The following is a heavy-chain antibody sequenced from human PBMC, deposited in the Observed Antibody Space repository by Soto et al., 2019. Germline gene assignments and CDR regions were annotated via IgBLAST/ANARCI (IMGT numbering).Heavy chain of an antibody. D-gene: IGHD6-6*01. CDR2: IYSGGST. V-gene: IGHV3-53*02. CDR1: GFTVSSNY. Sequence: EVQLVETGGGLIQPGGSLRLSCAASGFTVSSNYMSWVRQAPGKGLAWVSVIYSGGSTYYADSVKGRFTISRDNSKNTLYVQMNSLRAEDTAVYYCARDGRNSSSSVYYYYGMDVWGQGTTVTVSS. J-gene: IGHJ6*02. CDR3: ARDGRNSSSSVYYYYGMDV.